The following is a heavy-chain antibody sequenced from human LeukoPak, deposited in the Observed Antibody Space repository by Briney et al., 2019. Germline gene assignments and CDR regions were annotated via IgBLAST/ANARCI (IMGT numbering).Heavy chain of an antibody. D-gene: IGHD2-2*01. CDR2: IKSKTDGGTT. Sequence: GGSLRLSCAASGFTFSNAWMSWVRQAPGKGLEWVGRIKSKTDGGTTDYAAPVKGRFTISRDDSKNTLYLQMNSLKTEDTAVYYCTTDLRRTIPGHYYYYYYMDVWGKGTTVTVSS. V-gene: IGHV3-15*01. CDR1: GFTFSNAW. CDR3: TTDLRRTIPGHYYYYYYMDV. J-gene: IGHJ6*03.